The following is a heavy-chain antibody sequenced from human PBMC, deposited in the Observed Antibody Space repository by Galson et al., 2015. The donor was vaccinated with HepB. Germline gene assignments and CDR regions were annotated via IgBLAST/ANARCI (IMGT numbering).Heavy chain of an antibody. J-gene: IGHJ6*02. Sequence: SLRLSCAASGFTFHYIALSWVRQAPGKGPEWVSVISGSGGSTYYADSVKGRFTISRDNSKNTLYLQMNSLRGEDTAVYYCAKSLGTNLGGGVIRGVYYHAMDVWGQGTTVTVSS. V-gene: IGHV3-23*01. CDR3: AKSLGTNLGGGVIRGVYYHAMDV. CDR2: ISGSGGST. D-gene: IGHD3-10*01. CDR1: GFTFHYIA.